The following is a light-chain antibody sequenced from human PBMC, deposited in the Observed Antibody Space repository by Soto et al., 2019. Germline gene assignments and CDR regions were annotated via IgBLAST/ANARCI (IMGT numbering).Light chain of an antibody. J-gene: IGLJ2*01. CDR2: GSN. V-gene: IGLV1-40*01. Sequence: QLVLTQPPSVSGAPGQRVTISCTGSNSNIGAGYDVNWYQQLPGLVPKLLIFGSNRRPSGVPDRFSGSKSDTSASLAITGLQAEDEADYYCHSYDSARTVVLFGGGTKLTVL. CDR1: NSNIGAGYD. CDR3: HSYDSARTVVL.